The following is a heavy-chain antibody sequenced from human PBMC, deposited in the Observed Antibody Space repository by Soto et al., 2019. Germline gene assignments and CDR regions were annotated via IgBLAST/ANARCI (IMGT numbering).Heavy chain of an antibody. CDR2: ISAYNGNT. Sequence: QVQLVQSGAEVKKPGASVKVSCKASGYTFTSYGISWVRQAPGQGLEWMGWISAYNGNTNYAQKLQGRVTMTTDTSXTTXYXALRSLRSDDTAVYYCARDVYCSGGSCSDYYYGMDVWGQGTTVTVSS. J-gene: IGHJ6*02. V-gene: IGHV1-18*01. CDR3: ARDVYCSGGSCSDYYYGMDV. CDR1: GYTFTSYG. D-gene: IGHD2-15*01.